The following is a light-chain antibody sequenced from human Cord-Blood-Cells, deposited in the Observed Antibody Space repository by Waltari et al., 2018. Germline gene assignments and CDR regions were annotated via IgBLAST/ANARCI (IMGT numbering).Light chain of an antibody. CDR3: QQSYSTPPS. J-gene: IGKJ2*03. CDR1: QSISSY. CDR2: AAS. Sequence: DIQMTQSPSSLSASVGDRVTITCRASQSISSYLNWYQQKPVKAPKLLIYAASSLQSGVPSRFSGSGSGTDFTLTISSLQPEDVATYYCQQSYSTPPSFGQGTKLEIK. V-gene: IGKV1-39*01.